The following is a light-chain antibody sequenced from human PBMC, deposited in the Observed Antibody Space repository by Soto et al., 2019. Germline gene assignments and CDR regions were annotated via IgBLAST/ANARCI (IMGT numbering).Light chain of an antibody. J-gene: IGLJ3*02. Sequence: QSVLTQPPSASGTPGQRVTISCSGSNFNIGSHTVNWYQQLPGTAPKLLMHNNNQRPSGVPDRFSGSKSGTSAFLAISGLQSEDEADYCCSVWDDSLKGWVFGGGTKLTVL. CDR2: NNN. V-gene: IGLV1-44*01. CDR1: NFNIGSHT. CDR3: SVWDDSLKGWV.